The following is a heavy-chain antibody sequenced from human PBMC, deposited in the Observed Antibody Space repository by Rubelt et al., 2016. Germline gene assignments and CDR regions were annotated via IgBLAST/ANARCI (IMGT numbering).Heavy chain of an antibody. CDR3: ASGFQSRPISTFDV. D-gene: IGHD6-6*01. J-gene: IGHJ3*01. V-gene: IGHV5-10-1*01. Sequence: GKGLEWMGRIDPSDSYTNYSPSFQGHVTISTDRSISTAYLQWSSLKASDTAIYYCASGFQSRPISTFDVWGQGTMVIVSS. CDR2: IDPSDSYT.